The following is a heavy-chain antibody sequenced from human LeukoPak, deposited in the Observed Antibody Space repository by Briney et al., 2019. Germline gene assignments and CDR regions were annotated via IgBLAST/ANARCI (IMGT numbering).Heavy chain of an antibody. D-gene: IGHD2-21*02. CDR1: GGTFSSYA. V-gene: IGHV1-69*05. J-gene: IGHJ4*02. CDR3: AKPFLCGGDCHFDC. CDR2: IIPIFGTA. Sequence: GSSVKVSCKASGGTFSSYAISWVRQAPGQGLEWMGGIIPIFGTANYAQKFQGRVTITTDESTSTAYMELSSLRAEDTAVYYCAKPFLCGGDCHFDCWGQGTLVTVSS.